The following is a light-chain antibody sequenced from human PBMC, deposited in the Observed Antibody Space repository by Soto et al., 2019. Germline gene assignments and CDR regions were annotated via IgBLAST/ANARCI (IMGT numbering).Light chain of an antibody. J-gene: IGKJ2*01. CDR1: QSLSSSY. V-gene: IGKV3-20*01. CDR2: GAS. CDR3: QQYGSSSYT. Sequence: EIVLTQSPGTLSLSPGERATLSCRASQSLSSSYLTWYQQKPGQAPRLLIYGASSRATGIPDRFSGSGSGTDFTLTISRLEPEDCAVYYCQQYGSSSYTFGQGTKLEIK.